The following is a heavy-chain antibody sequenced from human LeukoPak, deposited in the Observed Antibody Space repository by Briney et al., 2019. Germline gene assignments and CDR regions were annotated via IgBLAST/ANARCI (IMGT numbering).Heavy chain of an antibody. CDR2: ISAYNGNT. CDR1: GYTFTSYG. Sequence: ASVNVSCKASGYTFTSYGISWVRQAPGQGLEWMGWISAYNGNTNYAQKLQGRVTMTTDTSTSTAYMELRSLRSDDTAVYYCARVPGGYDYYYYYGMDVWGQGTTVTVSS. CDR3: ARVPGGYDYYYYYGMDV. D-gene: IGHD5-12*01. V-gene: IGHV1-18*01. J-gene: IGHJ6*02.